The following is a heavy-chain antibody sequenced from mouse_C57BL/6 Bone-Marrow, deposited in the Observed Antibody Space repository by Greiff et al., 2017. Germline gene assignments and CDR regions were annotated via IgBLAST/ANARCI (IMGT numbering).Heavy chain of an antibody. J-gene: IGHJ3*01. CDR3: ARDSSGYFAY. V-gene: IGHV1-18*01. Sequence: EVQRVESGPELVKPGASVKIPCKASGYTFTDYNMDWVKQSHGKSLEWIGDINPNNGGTIYNQKFKGKATLTVDKSSSTAYMELRSLTSEDTAVYYCARDSSGYFAYWGQGTLVTVSA. D-gene: IGHD3-2*02. CDR1: GYTFTDYN. CDR2: INPNNGGT.